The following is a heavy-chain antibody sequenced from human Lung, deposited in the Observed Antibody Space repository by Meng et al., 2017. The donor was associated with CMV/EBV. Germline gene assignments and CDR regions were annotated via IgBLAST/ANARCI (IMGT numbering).Heavy chain of an antibody. V-gene: IGHV3-7*03. CDR2: IHQDGSES. Sequence: GESLKISCAASGFTFNSFWMSWVRQAPGKGLEWVASIHQDGSESFYVESVRGRFTISRDNAKNSLYVQMSSLKASDSAMYYCARRGEDSSLPDYYFYGMDVWXQGTTVTVSS. CDR3: ARRGEDSSLPDYYFYGMDV. D-gene: IGHD6-6*01. CDR1: GFTFNSFW. J-gene: IGHJ6*02.